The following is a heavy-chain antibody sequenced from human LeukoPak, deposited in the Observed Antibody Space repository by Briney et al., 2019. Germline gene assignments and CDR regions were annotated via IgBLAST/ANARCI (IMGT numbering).Heavy chain of an antibody. CDR2: IDWSDNK. Sequence: SGPALVKPTQTLTLTCTFSGFSLNTGGMCVHWIRHPLGKAPEWLGRIDWSDNKYYNSSLRTRLSVSKDTSTNQVVLTMANTDPLDTATYYCARSDTVTIFDYWGQGILVTVSS. J-gene: IGHJ4*02. CDR3: ARSDTVTIFDY. D-gene: IGHD4-17*01. CDR1: GFSLNTGGMC. V-gene: IGHV2-70*11.